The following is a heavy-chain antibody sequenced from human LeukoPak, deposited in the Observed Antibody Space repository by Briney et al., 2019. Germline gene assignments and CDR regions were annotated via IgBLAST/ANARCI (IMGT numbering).Heavy chain of an antibody. V-gene: IGHV3-21*01. D-gene: IGHD1-26*01. CDR1: GFTFSSYS. CDR3: ARDRSWWELLGGGVFDY. Sequence: PGGSLRLSCAASGFTFSSYSMNWVRQAPGKGLEWVSSISSSSSYIYYADSVKGRFTISRDNAKNSLYLHMNSLRAEDTAVYYCARDRSWWELLGGGVFDYWGQGTLVTVSS. CDR2: ISSSSSYI. J-gene: IGHJ4*02.